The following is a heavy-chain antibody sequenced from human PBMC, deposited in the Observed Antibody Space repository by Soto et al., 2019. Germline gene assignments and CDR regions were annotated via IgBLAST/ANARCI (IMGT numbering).Heavy chain of an antibody. J-gene: IGHJ4*02. CDR1: GFTFSSYW. CDR3: VRVGRLGGY. Sequence: GGSLRLSCTASGFTFSSYWMSWVRQAPGKGLGWVANIKEDGSGKYHVDPVKGRFSISRDNARNSLYLQMNSLRVEDTAVYYCVRVGRLGGYWGQGALVTVSS. V-gene: IGHV3-7*03. CDR2: IKEDGSGK. D-gene: IGHD3-16*01.